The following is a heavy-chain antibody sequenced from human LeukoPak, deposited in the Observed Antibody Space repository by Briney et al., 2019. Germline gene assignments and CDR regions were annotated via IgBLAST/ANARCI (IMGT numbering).Heavy chain of an antibody. CDR1: GGSISSYY. D-gene: IGHD2-8*02. J-gene: IGHJ3*02. CDR2: IYYSGST. CDR3: ASDGGTGYAFGM. V-gene: IGHV4-59*08. Sequence: KPSETLSLTCTVSGGSISSYYWSWIRQPPGKGLEWIGYIYYSGSTNYNPSLKSRVTISVDTSKNQFSLKLRSVTAADTAVYYCASDGGTGYAFGMWGQGTTVTVSS.